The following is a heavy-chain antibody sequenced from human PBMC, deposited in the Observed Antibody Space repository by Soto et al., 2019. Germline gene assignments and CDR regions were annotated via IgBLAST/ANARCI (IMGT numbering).Heavy chain of an antibody. V-gene: IGHV1-69*13. CDR2: IIPVFGRP. CDR1: GGTFRSFG. Sequence: SVNVSCKASGGTFRSFGISWVRQAPGQGLEWMGGIIPVFGRPNYAQRFRGRLTITADESTNTSYLELIDLTSEDTAVYYCAREANRFDSWGHG. CDR3: AREANRFDS. J-gene: IGHJ2*01.